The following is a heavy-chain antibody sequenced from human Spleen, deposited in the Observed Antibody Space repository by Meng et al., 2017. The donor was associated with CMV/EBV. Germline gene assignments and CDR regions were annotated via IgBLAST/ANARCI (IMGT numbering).Heavy chain of an antibody. J-gene: IGHJ4*02. CDR3: ARSLEYESRAHFVS. CDR1: GGTSSSYS. Sequence: SVNVSCKASGGTSSSYSLHWVRQAPGHGLEWMGRITPLINKVDYAQKFQGRVTITADKSTSTAYLELSSLRSEDTAFYFCARSLEYESRAHFVSGGQGTLVTVSS. V-gene: IGHV1-69*02. CDR2: ITPLINKV. D-gene: IGHD3-22*01.